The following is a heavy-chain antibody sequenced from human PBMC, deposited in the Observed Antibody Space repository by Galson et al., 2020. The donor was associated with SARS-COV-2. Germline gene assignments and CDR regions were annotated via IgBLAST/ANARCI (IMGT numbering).Heavy chain of an antibody. J-gene: IGHJ3*02. CDR2: ISYDGSNK. Sequence: GGSLRLSCAASGFTFSSYAMHWVRQAPGKGLEWVAVISYDGSNKYYADSVKGRFTISRDNSKNTLYLQMNSLRAEDTAVYYCAREPPRGQVRVGAFDIWGQGTMVTVSS. V-gene: IGHV3-30-3*01. CDR1: GFTFSSYA. CDR3: AREPPRGQVRVGAFDI.